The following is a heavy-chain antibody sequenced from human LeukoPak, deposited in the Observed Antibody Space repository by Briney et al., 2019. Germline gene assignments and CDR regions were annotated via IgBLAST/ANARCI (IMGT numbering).Heavy chain of an antibody. CDR3: TRHSPYGYFDY. J-gene: IGHJ4*02. Sequence: GGSLRLSCAASGFTFSGSAMHWVRQASGKGLEWVGRIRSKANSYATAYAASVKGSFTISRDDSKNTAYLQMNSLKTEDTAVYYCTRHSPYGYFDYWGQGTLVTVSS. D-gene: IGHD4-17*01. V-gene: IGHV3-73*01. CDR1: GFTFSGSA. CDR2: IRSKANSYAT.